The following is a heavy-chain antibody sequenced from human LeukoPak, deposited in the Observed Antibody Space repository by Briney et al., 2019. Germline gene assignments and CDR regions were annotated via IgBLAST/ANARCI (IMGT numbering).Heavy chain of an antibody. Sequence: GGSLRLSCAASGFTVSSNYMSWVRQAPGKGLEWVSVIYSGGTTYYADSVKGRFTISRDSSKNTLYLQMNSLRAEDTAVYYCARAAGGHYYDSSGYLNYWGQGTLVTVSS. CDR3: ARAAGGHYYDSSGYLNY. CDR2: IYSGGTT. J-gene: IGHJ4*02. V-gene: IGHV3-53*01. CDR1: GFTVSSNY. D-gene: IGHD3-22*01.